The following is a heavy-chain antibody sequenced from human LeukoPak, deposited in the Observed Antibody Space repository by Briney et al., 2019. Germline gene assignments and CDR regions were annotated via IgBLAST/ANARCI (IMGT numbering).Heavy chain of an antibody. CDR1: GGSISSYY. Sequence: PSETLSLTCTVSGGSISSYYWSWIRQPPGKGLEWIGYIYYSGSTNYNPSPKSRVTISVDTSKNQFSLKLSSVTAADTAVYYCARGYYDILTGNGLDYWGQGTLVTVSS. CDR3: ARGYYDILTGNGLDY. J-gene: IGHJ4*02. V-gene: IGHV4-59*01. CDR2: IYYSGST. D-gene: IGHD3-9*01.